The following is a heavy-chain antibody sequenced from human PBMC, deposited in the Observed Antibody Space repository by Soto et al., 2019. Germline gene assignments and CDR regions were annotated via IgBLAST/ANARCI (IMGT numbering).Heavy chain of an antibody. V-gene: IGHV3-7*05. CDR1: GFTFISYG. CDR2: IKQDGSEK. J-gene: IGHJ6*02. Sequence: AGSLRPSCAATGFTFISYGISWVRQDPGKGLERETNIKQDGSEKYYVDSVKGRFTISRDNAKNSLTLHMNSLSAEDTAVYYRARFRAYSGYYYCAIDVWRQQTTVTGCS. CDR3: ARFRAYSGYYYCAIDV. D-gene: IGHD5-18*01.